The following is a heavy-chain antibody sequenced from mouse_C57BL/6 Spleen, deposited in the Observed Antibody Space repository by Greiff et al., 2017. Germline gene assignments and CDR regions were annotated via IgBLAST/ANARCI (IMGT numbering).Heavy chain of an antibody. CDR1: GFTFSDYG. J-gene: IGHJ2*01. V-gene: IGHV5-17*01. CDR3: AKDYGPYFDY. D-gene: IGHD1-1*01. Sequence: EVQVVESGGGLVKPGGSLKLSCAASGFTFSDYGMHWVRQAPEKGLEWVAYISSGSSTIYYADTVKGRFTISRDNAKNTLFLQMTSLRSEDTAMYYCAKDYGPYFDYWGQGTTLTVSS. CDR2: ISSGSSTI.